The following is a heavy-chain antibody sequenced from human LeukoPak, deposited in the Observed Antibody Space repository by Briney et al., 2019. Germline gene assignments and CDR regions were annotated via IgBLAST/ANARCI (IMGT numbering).Heavy chain of an antibody. CDR2: IYHSGST. D-gene: IGHD1-26*01. V-gene: IGHV4-38-2*01. CDR3: ARQEGSGSYYGINDAFDI. CDR1: GYSISSGYY. Sequence: SETLSLTCAVSGYSISSGYYWGWIRQPPGKGLEWIGSIYHSGSTYYNPSPKSRVTISVDTPKNQFSLKLSSVTAADTAVYYCARQEGSGSYYGINDAFDIWGQGTMVTVSS. J-gene: IGHJ3*02.